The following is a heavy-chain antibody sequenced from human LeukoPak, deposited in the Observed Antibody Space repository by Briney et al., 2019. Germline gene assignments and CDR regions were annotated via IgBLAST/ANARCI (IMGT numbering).Heavy chain of an antibody. J-gene: IGHJ5*02. V-gene: IGHV4-39*07. CDR2: IYTSGST. Sequence: SETLSLTCTVSGGSISSSSYYWGWIRQPPGKGLEWIGGIYTSGSTNYNPSLKSRVTMSVDTSKNQFSLKLSSVTAADTAVYYCARDIDWFDPWGQGTLVTVSS. D-gene: IGHD3-16*02. CDR3: ARDIDWFDP. CDR1: GGSISSSSYY.